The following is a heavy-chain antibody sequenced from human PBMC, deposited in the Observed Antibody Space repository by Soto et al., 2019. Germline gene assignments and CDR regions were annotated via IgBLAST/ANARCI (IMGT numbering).Heavy chain of an antibody. CDR2: INPSGGST. J-gene: IGHJ3*02. Sequence: ASVKVSCKASGYTFTSYYMHWVRQAPGQGLERMGIINPSGGSTSYAQKFQGRVTMTRDTSTSTVYMELSSLRSEDTAVYYCARDRVVVTPHDAFDIWGQGTMVTVSS. CDR3: ARDRVVVTPHDAFDI. D-gene: IGHD3-22*01. V-gene: IGHV1-46*01. CDR1: GYTFTSYY.